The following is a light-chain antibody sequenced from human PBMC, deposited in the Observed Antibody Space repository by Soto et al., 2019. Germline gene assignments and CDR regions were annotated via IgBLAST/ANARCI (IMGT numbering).Light chain of an antibody. CDR2: KAS. V-gene: IGKV1-5*03. Sequence: DIQMTQSPSTLSASVGDTVTITCRASQSISDWLAWYQQKPGKAPRLLIYKASGLESGVPSRFSGSGSGAEFTLTNSSLQPDDFATYYCQQYNSYSTFGQGTRVDIK. J-gene: IGKJ1*01. CDR3: QQYNSYST. CDR1: QSISDW.